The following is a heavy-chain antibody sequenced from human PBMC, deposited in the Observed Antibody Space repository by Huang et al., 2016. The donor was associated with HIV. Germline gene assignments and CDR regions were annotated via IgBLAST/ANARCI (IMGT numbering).Heavy chain of an antibody. V-gene: IGHV3-7*03. Sequence: VESGGRLVQPGGSIRLSCVGFTFMFGADWMGWVRQPPVKGVEWLANIRQDESEKYYVDSVKGRFNISRDNANKVVFLEMNNVRVEDTATYFCATKTAGMDIWGQGTTVTVS. D-gene: IGHD1-7*01. CDR3: ATKTAGMDI. J-gene: IGHJ6*02. CDR1: TFMFGADW. CDR2: IRQDESEK.